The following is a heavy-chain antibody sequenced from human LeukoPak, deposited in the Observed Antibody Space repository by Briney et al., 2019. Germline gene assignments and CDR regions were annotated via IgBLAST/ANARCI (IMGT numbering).Heavy chain of an antibody. CDR1: GGSISSGSYY. Sequence: SQTLSLTCTVSGGSISSGSYYWSWIRQPAGKGLEWIVSINHSWSTYYNPSLKSRVTISVDTSKNQFSLKLTSVTAADTAVYYCARAPGTTFDYWGHGNMVTVSS. CDR3: ARAPGTTFDY. CDR2: INHSWST. J-gene: IGHJ4*01. V-gene: IGHV4-61*02. D-gene: IGHD4-17*01.